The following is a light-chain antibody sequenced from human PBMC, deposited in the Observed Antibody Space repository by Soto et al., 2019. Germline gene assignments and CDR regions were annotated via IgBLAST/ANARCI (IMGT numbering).Light chain of an antibody. CDR2: DDN. J-gene: IGLJ1*01. V-gene: IGLV1-51*01. CDR1: SSNIGGNS. CDR3: GSWDSSLSAYV. Sequence: QSVLTQPPSVSADPGQKVTMSCSGSSSNIGGNSVSWYQQLPGTAPKLLIYDDNKRPSGIPDRFSGSKSGTSATLGITGFQTGDEADYYCGSWDSSLSAYVFGTGTKVTVL.